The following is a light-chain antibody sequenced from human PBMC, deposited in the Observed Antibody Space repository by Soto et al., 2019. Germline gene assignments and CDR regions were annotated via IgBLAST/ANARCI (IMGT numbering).Light chain of an antibody. CDR3: QQYNDWPPIT. CDR2: GAS. CDR1: QSVSSNY. Sequence: IVLTQSPGTLSLSPGERATLSCRTSQSVSSNYLAWYQQKPGQAPRLFIYGASSRATGIPGRFSGSGFGTEFTLTISGLQPEDFAVYYCQQYNDWPPITFGQGTRLEIK. V-gene: IGKV3-20*01. J-gene: IGKJ5*01.